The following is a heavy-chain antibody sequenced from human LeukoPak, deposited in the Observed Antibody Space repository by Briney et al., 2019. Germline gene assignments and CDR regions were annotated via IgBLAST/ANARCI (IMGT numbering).Heavy chain of an antibody. V-gene: IGHV3-23*01. Sequence: GGSLRLSCAASGFTFSSYAMSWVCQAPGKGLEWVSAISGSGGSTYYADSVKGRFTISRDNSKNTLYLQMNSLRAEDTAVYYCAKDYGDYFVFGYFDYWGQGTLVTVSS. J-gene: IGHJ4*02. CDR3: AKDYGDYFVFGYFDY. D-gene: IGHD4-17*01. CDR2: ISGSGGST. CDR1: GFTFSSYA.